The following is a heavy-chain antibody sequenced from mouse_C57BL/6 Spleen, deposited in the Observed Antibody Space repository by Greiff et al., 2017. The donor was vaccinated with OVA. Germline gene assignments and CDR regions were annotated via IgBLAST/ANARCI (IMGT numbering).Heavy chain of an antibody. CDR1: GFTFSDYG. J-gene: IGHJ2*01. V-gene: IGHV5-17*01. D-gene: IGHD1-3*01. Sequence: EVQLVESGGGLVKPGGSLKLSCAASGFTFSDYGMHWVRQAPEKGLEWVAYISSGSSTIYYADTVKGRFTISRDNAKNTLFLQMTSLRSEDTAMYYCAREELFYYFDYWGQGTTLTVSS. CDR2: ISSGSSTI. CDR3: AREELFYYFDY.